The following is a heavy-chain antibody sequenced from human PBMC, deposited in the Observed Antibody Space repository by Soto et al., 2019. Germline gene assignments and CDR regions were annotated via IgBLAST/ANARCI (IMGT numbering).Heavy chain of an antibody. Sequence: SETLSLTCTVSGGSISTYYWSWIRQPPGKGLEWIGYIFYSGSTNYTPSLKSRVTLSVDTSKNQFSLKMTSVTAADTAVYYCANGLGPTTGIDYWGQGTLVTVSS. J-gene: IGHJ4*02. CDR3: ANGLGPTTGIDY. D-gene: IGHD3-9*01. CDR1: GGSISTYY. CDR2: IFYSGST. V-gene: IGHV4-59*08.